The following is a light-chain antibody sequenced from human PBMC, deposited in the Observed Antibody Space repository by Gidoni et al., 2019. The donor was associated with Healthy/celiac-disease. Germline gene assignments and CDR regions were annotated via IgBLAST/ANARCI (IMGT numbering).Light chain of an antibody. Sequence: TQPASVSGSPGQSITISCTGTSSDVGSYNLVSWYQQHPGKAPKLMIYEGSKRPSGVSNRFSGSKSGNTASLTISGLQAEDEADYYCCSYAGSSTSYVVFGGGTKLTVL. V-gene: IGLV2-23*01. CDR1: SSDVGSYNL. CDR2: EGS. CDR3: CSYAGSSTSYVV. J-gene: IGLJ2*01.